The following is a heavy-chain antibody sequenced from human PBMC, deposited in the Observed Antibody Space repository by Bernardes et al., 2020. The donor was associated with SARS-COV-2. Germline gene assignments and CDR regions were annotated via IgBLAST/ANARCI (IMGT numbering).Heavy chain of an antibody. CDR1: GGSISSGGYY. J-gene: IGHJ3*02. Sequence: SETLSLTCTVSGGSISSGGYYWSWIRQHPGKGLEWIGYIYYSGSTYYNPSLKSRVTITVDTSKNQFSLKLSSVTAADTAVYYCARASFLGAGSYPDAFDIWGQGTMVTVSS. V-gene: IGHV4-31*03. D-gene: IGHD1-26*01. CDR2: IYYSGST. CDR3: ARASFLGAGSYPDAFDI.